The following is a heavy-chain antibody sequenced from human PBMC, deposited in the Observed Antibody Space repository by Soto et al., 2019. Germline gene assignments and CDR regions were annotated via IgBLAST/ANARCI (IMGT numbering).Heavy chain of an antibody. J-gene: IGHJ3*02. CDR3: AKDNQDAFDI. Sequence: GGSLRLSCAASGFTFSSYAMSWVRQAPGKGLEWVSAISGSGGSTYYADSVKGRFTISRDNSKNTLYLQMNGLRAGDTAVYYCAKDNQDAFDIWGQGTMVPVSS. V-gene: IGHV3-23*01. CDR1: GFTFSSYA. CDR2: ISGSGGST.